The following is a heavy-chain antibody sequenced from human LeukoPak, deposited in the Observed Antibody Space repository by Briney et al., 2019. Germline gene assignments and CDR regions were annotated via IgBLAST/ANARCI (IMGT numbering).Heavy chain of an antibody. CDR3: VGGGPGITMIVVVTDAFDI. J-gene: IGHJ3*02. Sequence: PGGSLRLSCAASGFTFSSYSMNWVRQAPGKGLEWVSSISSSSSYIYYADSVKGRFTISRDNAKNSLYLQMNSLSAEDTAVYYCVGGGPGITMIVVVTDAFDIWGQGTVVTVSS. D-gene: IGHD3-22*01. V-gene: IGHV3-21*01. CDR2: ISSSSSYI. CDR1: GFTFSSYS.